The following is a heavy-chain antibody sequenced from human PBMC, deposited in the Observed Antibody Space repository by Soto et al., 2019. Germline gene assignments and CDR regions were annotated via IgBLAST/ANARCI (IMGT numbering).Heavy chain of an antibody. CDR2: IRSKSDGGTT. CDR3: TTYSGAAFDY. D-gene: IGHD1-26*01. CDR1: GLTFNNAW. V-gene: IGHV3-15*01. Sequence: GGSLRLSCVASGLTFNNAWMNWVRQAPGEGLEWVGRIRSKSDGGTTDYAAPVKGRFTISRDDSKNMVDLQMSSLKTEDTAIYYCTTYSGAAFDYWGQGALVTVSS. J-gene: IGHJ4*02.